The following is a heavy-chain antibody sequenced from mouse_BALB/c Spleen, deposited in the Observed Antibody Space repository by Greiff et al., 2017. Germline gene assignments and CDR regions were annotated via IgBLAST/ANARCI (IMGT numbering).Heavy chain of an antibody. CDR2: ISYSGST. V-gene: IGHV3-8*02. CDR3: ARVHGVIGYDYFDY. CDR1: GDSITSGY. Sequence: EVQLVESGPSLVKPSQTLSLTCSVTGDSITSGYWNWIRKFPGNKLEYMGYISYSGSTYYNPSLKSRISITRDTSKNQYYLQLNSVTTEDTATYYCARVHGVIGYDYFDYWGQGTTLTVSS. J-gene: IGHJ2*01. D-gene: IGHD2-3*01.